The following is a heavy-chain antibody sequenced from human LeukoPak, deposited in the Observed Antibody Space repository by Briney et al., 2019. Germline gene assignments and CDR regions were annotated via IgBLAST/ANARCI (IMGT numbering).Heavy chain of an antibody. Sequence: GGSLRLSCAASGFTFSSYSMNWVRQAPGKGLEWVSYISSSSSTIYYADSVKGRFTISRDNAKNSLYLQMNSLRAEDTAVYYCARDPQSALRYFAWAAGYWGQGTLVTVSS. CDR1: GFTFSSYS. CDR2: ISSSSSTI. J-gene: IGHJ4*02. CDR3: ARDPQSALRYFAWAAGY. V-gene: IGHV3-48*01. D-gene: IGHD3-9*01.